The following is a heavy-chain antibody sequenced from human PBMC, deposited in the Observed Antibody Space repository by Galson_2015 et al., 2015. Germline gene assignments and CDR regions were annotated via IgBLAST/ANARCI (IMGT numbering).Heavy chain of an antibody. V-gene: IGHV1-69*13. CDR1: GGTFRTYS. CDR3: ARVGFGSGSYYSRHFDY. D-gene: IGHD3-10*01. CDR2: IKPMSGTD. J-gene: IGHJ4*02. Sequence: SVKVSCKVSGGTFRTYSFNWVRQAPGQGLEWMGGIKPMSGTDKYAQMFQGRVTITADESTTTVYMELSSLRSEDTAMYYCARVGFGSGSYYSRHFDYWGQGTLVTVS.